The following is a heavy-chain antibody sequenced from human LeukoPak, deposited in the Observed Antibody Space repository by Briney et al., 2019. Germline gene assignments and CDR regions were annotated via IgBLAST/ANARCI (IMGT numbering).Heavy chain of an antibody. D-gene: IGHD3-10*01. CDR3: ARSGVATCHY. V-gene: IGHV3-23*01. Sequence: GGSLRLSCQASGFTFSDHAMSWIRQAPGKGLEWVSSINPDGGSFFADSVSGRSTISRDDSRSVVYLQMNTLSAEDTAVYYCARSGVATCHYWGQGILVTVSS. CDR1: GFTFSDHA. CDR2: INPDGGS. J-gene: IGHJ4*02.